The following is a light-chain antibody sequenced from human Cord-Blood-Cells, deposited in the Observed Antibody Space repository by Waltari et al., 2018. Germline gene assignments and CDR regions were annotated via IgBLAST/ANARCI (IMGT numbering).Light chain of an antibody. Sequence: DIVITQSPDSLAASLGERATINCKFSRSVLFSSNNKNYLAWYQQKPGQPPKLLIYWASTREPRFPERLSGSGSGTDFTLTISSLQAEDGAVYYCQQHDSTPRTFGQGTKVEIK. V-gene: IGKV4-1*01. CDR2: WAS. CDR3: QQHDSTPRT. CDR1: RSVLFSSNNKNY. J-gene: IGKJ1*01.